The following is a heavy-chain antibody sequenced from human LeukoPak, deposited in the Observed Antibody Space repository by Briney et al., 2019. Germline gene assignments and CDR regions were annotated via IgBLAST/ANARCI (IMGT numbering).Heavy chain of an antibody. Sequence: GGSLRLSCAASGFTLSSYWMSWVRQAPGKGLEWVANIKQDGSGRDYVDSVKGRFTISRDNAKNSLYLQMNSLRAEDTAAYYCAKEDILTGYPYIDYWGQGTLVTVSS. CDR3: AKEDILTGYPYIDY. V-gene: IGHV3-7*03. J-gene: IGHJ4*02. CDR1: GFTLSSYW. D-gene: IGHD3-9*01. CDR2: IKQDGSGR.